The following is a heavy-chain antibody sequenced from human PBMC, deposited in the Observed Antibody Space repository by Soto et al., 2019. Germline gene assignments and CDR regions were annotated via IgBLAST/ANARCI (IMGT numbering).Heavy chain of an antibody. CDR3: ARRGYFGDYFDY. J-gene: IGHJ4*02. Sequence: SETLSLTCTVSGGSISNYYWSWIRQPPGKGLEWIGNIYYSGSTNYNPSLKSRVTISVDTSKNQFSLNLNSVTATDTAVYYCARRGYFGDYFDYWGQGTLVTVSS. CDR2: IYYSGST. V-gene: IGHV4-59*08. CDR1: GGSISNYY. D-gene: IGHD6-13*01.